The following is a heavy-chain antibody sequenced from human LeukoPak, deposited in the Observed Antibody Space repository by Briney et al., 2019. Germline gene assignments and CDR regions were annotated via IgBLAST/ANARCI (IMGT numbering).Heavy chain of an antibody. CDR3: AREQGTGTSSRYFDY. CDR1: GDSISGYY. CDR2: IYSGGNA. V-gene: IGHV4-59*12. D-gene: IGHD1-1*01. J-gene: IGHJ4*02. Sequence: SSETLSLTCTVSGDSISGYYWGWVRQPPGKGLEWIGYIYSGGNANYSPSLKSRVTMSVDTSKNQFSLKLNSVTAADTAVYYCAREQGTGTSSRYFDYWGQGTLVTVSS.